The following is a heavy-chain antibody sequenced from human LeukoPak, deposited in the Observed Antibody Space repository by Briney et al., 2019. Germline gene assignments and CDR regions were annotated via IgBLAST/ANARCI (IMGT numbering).Heavy chain of an antibody. D-gene: IGHD6-13*01. CDR1: GGSISSYY. CDR2: IYYSGST. J-gene: IGHJ6*02. CDR3: ARRAGYSSSWYNYYYYGMDV. V-gene: IGHV4-59*08. Sequence: SETLSLTCTVSGGSISSYYWSWIRQRPGKGLEWIGYIYYSGSTNYNPSLKSRVTISVDTSKNQFSLNLSSVTAADTAVYYCARRAGYSSSWYNYYYYGMDVWGQGTTVTVSS.